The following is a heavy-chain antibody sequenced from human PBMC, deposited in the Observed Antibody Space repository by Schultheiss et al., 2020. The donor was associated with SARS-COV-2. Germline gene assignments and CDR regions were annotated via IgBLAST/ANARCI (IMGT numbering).Heavy chain of an antibody. J-gene: IGHJ5*02. CDR3: ARVGAPDYYDSSGYYAA. CDR1: GGSISSSSYY. D-gene: IGHD3-22*01. CDR2: VYYSGST. V-gene: IGHV4-61*05. Sequence: SQTLSLTCTVSGGSISSSSYYWAWLRQPPGKGLEWIGHVYYSGSTNYNPSLKSRVTISVDTSKNQFSLKLSSVTAADTAVYYCARVGAPDYYDSSGYYAAWGQGTPVTVSS.